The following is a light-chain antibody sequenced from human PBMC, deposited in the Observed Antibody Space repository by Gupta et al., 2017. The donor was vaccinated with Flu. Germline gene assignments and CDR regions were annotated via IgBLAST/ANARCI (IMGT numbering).Light chain of an antibody. CDR1: NSNIGTNT. CDR2: TNS. Sequence: QSVLTQPPSASGTHGQRVTISCSGSNSNIGTNTVNWYQQLPGTAPKLLIYTNSQRPSGVPDRFSGSKSGTSASLAISGLRSDDEADYYCAAWDYSLNGWVFGGGTKLTVL. V-gene: IGLV1-44*01. J-gene: IGLJ3*02. CDR3: AAWDYSLNGWV.